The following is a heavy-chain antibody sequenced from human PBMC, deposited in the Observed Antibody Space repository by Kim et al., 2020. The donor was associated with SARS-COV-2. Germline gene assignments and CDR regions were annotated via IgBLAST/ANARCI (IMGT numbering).Heavy chain of an antibody. J-gene: IGHJ3*02. Sequence: GGSLRLSCAGSRFKFGDYDMHWVRQVPGKGLEWVARIYGDATGTYYADSVKGRFSISRDNSRASLFLQMDSLTRDDSAVYFCAREAGYDAAFDMWGQGTMVTVSS. CDR2: IYGDATGT. D-gene: IGHD5-12*01. CDR3: AREAGYDAAFDM. V-gene: IGHV3-43*02. CDR1: RFKFGDYD.